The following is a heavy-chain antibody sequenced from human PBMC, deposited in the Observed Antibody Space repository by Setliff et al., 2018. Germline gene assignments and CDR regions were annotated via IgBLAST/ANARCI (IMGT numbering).Heavy chain of an antibody. Sequence: PGGSLSLSCAASGFTFKAYAMSWVRQAPGKGLEWVSAITFGSLSRYYADSVKGRFTLSRDNSKNTLFLEMNSLRTEDTALYYCAKGQGQYYDSSGYYGRVLDYWGQGTQVTVSS. CDR1: GFTFKAYA. V-gene: IGHV3-23*01. CDR2: ITFGSLSR. J-gene: IGHJ4*02. CDR3: AKGQGQYYDSSGYYGRVLDY. D-gene: IGHD3-22*01.